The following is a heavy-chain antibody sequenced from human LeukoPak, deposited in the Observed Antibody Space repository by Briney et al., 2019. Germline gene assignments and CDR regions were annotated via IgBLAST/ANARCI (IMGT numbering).Heavy chain of an antibody. D-gene: IGHD6-13*01. CDR2: ISAHNGNT. CDR1: GYTFTGYY. J-gene: IGHJ5*02. CDR3: VRDRYWVAGTGWFDA. Sequence: GASVKVSCKASGYTFTGYYMHWVRQAPGQGLEWMGWISAHNGNTNYAQKFQGRVSMTTDTSTTTAHMELRTLRSDDTAVYYCVRDRYWVAGTGWFDAWGQGTLVTVSS. V-gene: IGHV1-18*04.